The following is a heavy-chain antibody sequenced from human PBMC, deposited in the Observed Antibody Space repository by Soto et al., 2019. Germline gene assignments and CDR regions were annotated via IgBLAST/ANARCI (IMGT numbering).Heavy chain of an antibody. J-gene: IGHJ4*02. D-gene: IGHD4-17*01. CDR2: ISTYKGDT. CDR1: GYTFNSFG. Sequence: QVQVIQSGAEVKQPGASVKVSCKAAGYTFNSFGISWVRQAPGQGLDWMGWISTYKGDTHYARKFQGRVTLTTDTSTNTAYMDLRSLRSDDTAVYYCARASGEYYFAYWGQGTLVTVS. CDR3: ARASGEYYFAY. V-gene: IGHV1-18*01.